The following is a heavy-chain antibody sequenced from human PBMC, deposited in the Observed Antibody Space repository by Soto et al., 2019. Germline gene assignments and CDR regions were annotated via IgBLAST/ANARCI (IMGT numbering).Heavy chain of an antibody. Sequence: GGSLRLSCAASGFTFSSYSMNWVRQAPGKGLEWVSSISSSSSSYIYYADSVKGRFTISRDNAKNSLYLQMNSLRAEDTAVYYCARDHDQYCSSTSCFSAFDIWGQGTMVTVSS. V-gene: IGHV3-21*01. CDR1: GFTFSSYS. D-gene: IGHD2-2*01. J-gene: IGHJ3*02. CDR3: ARDHDQYCSSTSCFSAFDI. CDR2: ISSSSSSYI.